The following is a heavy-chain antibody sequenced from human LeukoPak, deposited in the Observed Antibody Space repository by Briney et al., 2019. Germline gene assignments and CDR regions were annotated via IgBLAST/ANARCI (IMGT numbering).Heavy chain of an antibody. D-gene: IGHD2-2*01. CDR3: ARDKGYCSSTSCSTKSYYYYYMDV. CDR2: INPSGGST. V-gene: IGHV1-46*01. CDR1: GYTFTSYY. J-gene: IGHJ6*03. Sequence: ASVKVSCKASGYTFTSYYMHWVRQAPGQGLEWMGIINPSGGSTSYAQKFQGRVTMTRDMSTSTVYMELSSLRSEDTAAYYCARDKGYCSSTSCSTKSYYYYYMDVWGKGTTVTVSS.